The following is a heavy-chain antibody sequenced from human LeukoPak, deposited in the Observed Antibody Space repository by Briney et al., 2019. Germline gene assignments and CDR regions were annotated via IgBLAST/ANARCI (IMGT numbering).Heavy chain of an antibody. CDR1: GDSVSSNSAA. Sequence: SQTLSLTCAISGDSVSSNSAAWNWIRQSPSRGLEWLGRTYYRSKWYNDYAVSVKSRITINPDTSKNQFSLQLNSVTPEDTAVYYCARDTTLGDYYYYYGMDVWGQGTTVTVSS. D-gene: IGHD2/OR15-2a*01. CDR2: TYYRSKWYN. J-gene: IGHJ6*02. V-gene: IGHV6-1*01. CDR3: ARDTTLGDYYYYYGMDV.